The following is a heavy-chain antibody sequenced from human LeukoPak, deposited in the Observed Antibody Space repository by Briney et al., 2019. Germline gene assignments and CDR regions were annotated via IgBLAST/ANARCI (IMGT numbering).Heavy chain of an antibody. D-gene: IGHD3-3*01. CDR3: ASAYYDFWSGYLDY. V-gene: IGHV1-69*04. CDR1: GGTFSSYA. J-gene: IGHJ4*02. CDR2: IIPILGIA. Sequence: ASVKVSCKASGGTFSSYAISWVRQAPGQGLEWMGRIIPILGIANYAQKFQGRVTITADKSTSTAYMELSSLRSEDTAVYYCASAYYDFWSGYLDYWGQGTLVTVSS.